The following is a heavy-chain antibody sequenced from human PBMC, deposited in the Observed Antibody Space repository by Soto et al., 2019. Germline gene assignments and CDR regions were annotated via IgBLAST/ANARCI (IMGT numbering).Heavy chain of an antibody. D-gene: IGHD6-6*01. V-gene: IGHV1-69*13. CDR3: ARVESSSSLYYYYYGMDV. J-gene: IGHJ6*02. Sequence: SVKVSCKASGGTFSSYAISWVRQAPGQGLEWMGGIIPIFGTANYAQKFQGRVTITADESTSTAYMELSSLRSEDTAVYYCARVESSSSLYYYYYGMDVWGQGTTVTVSS. CDR2: IIPIFGTA. CDR1: GGTFSSYA.